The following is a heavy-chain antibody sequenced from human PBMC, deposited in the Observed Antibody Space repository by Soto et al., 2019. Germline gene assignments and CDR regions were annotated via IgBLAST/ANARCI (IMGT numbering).Heavy chain of an antibody. Sequence: QVPMRQSGPGLVKPSQTLSLKCSVSGGSIGSRDYYWSWIRQHPEKGLEWIGSIYYNGNTDYNPSLRGRPTISLDASMNEFSLKLTSVTAADTAVYYCARDKGGAALKGSGMDVWGQGTTVTVS. D-gene: IGHD2-8*01. CDR3: ARDKGGAALKGSGMDV. CDR1: GGSIGSRDYY. V-gene: IGHV4-31*02. J-gene: IGHJ6*02. CDR2: IYYNGNT.